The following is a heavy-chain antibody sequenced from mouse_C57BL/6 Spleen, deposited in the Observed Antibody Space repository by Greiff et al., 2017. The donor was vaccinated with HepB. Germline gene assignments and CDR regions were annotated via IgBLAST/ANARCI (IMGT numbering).Heavy chain of an antibody. CDR2: IRSKSNNYAT. CDR1: GFSFNTYA. CDR3: VRHDGNYWFAY. V-gene: IGHV10-1*01. J-gene: IGHJ3*01. Sequence: VQLKESGGGLVQPKGSLKLSCAASGFSFNTYAMNWVRQAPGKGLEWVARIRSKSNNYATYYADSVKDRFTISRDDSESMLYLQMNNLKTEDTAMYYCVRHDGNYWFAYWGQGTLVTVSA. D-gene: IGHD2-1*01.